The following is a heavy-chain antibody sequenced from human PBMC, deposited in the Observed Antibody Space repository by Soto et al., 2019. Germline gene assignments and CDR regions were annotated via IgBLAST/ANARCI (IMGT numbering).Heavy chain of an antibody. Sequence: QVQLVESGGGVVQPGKSLRLSCVASGFTFSTYGMHWVRQAPGKGLEWVAIIWFDGSNEYYADYVKGRFTISRDNSKNTRYLQMNSLRVEDTAVYYCTRDGCLVGATSLDYWGQGTLVTVSS. CDR2: IWFDGSNE. D-gene: IGHD1-26*01. V-gene: IGHV3-33*01. J-gene: IGHJ4*02. CDR3: TRDGCLVGATSLDY. CDR1: GFTFSTYG.